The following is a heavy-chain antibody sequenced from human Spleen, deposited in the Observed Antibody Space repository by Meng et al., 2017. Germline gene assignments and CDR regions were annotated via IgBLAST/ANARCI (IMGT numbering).Heavy chain of an antibody. CDR2: INHSGST. V-gene: IGHV4-34*01. Sequence: GQLQQWGAGLLKPSETLSLTCAVYGGSISGYYWTWIRQPPGKGLEWIGEINHSGSTTYNPSLKSRVTISVDTSKNQFSLKLNSVTAADTAVYYCARGPRITVAGGWFDPWGQGTLVTVSS. CDR3: ARGPRITVAGGWFDP. D-gene: IGHD4-11*01. J-gene: IGHJ5*02. CDR1: GGSISGYY.